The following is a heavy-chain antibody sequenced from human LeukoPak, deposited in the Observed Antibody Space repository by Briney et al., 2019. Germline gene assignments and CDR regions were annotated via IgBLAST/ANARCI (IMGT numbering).Heavy chain of an antibody. V-gene: IGHV3-33*08. J-gene: IGHJ4*02. CDR3: AGGGGWY. CDR1: GFTFNSYG. CDR2: IWYDGSNK. Sequence: GGSLRLSCAASGFTFNSYGMHWVRQAPGKGLEWVAVIWYDGSNKYYADSVKGRFSISRDNSKNTLYLQMNSLRAEDTALYYCAGGGGWYWGQGTLVTVSS. D-gene: IGHD2-15*01.